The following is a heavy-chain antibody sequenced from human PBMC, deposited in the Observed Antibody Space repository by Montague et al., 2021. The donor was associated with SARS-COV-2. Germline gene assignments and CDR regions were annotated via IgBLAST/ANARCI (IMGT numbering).Heavy chain of an antibody. Sequence: SLSLSCAASGFTFSSYAMHWVRQAPGKGLEWVAVISYDGSNKYYADSVXGRFTISRDNSKNTLYLQMNSLRAEDTAVYYCARAAQKQYVLLWFGELLHDAFDIWGQGTMVTVSS. CDR2: ISYDGSNK. V-gene: IGHV3-30-3*01. J-gene: IGHJ3*02. CDR3: ARAAQKQYVLLWFGELLHDAFDI. CDR1: GFTFSSYA. D-gene: IGHD3-10*01.